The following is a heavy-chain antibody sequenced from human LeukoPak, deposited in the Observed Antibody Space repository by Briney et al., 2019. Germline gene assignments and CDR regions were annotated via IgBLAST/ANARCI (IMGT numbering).Heavy chain of an antibody. CDR3: ARQLRYSYPNVMLHYFDY. D-gene: IGHD5-18*01. CDR2: IYYSGST. Sequence: SETLSLTCTVSGGSISSSSYYWGWIRQPPGKGLEWIGSIYYSGSTYYNPSLKSRVTISVDTSKNQFSLKLSSVTAADTAVYYCARQLRYSYPNVMLHYFDYWGQGTLVTVS. V-gene: IGHV4-39*01. J-gene: IGHJ4*02. CDR1: GGSISSSSYY.